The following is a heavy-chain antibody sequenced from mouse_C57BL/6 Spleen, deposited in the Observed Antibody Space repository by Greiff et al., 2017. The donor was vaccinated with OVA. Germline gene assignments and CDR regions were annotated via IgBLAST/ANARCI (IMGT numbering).Heavy chain of an antibody. V-gene: IGHV1-82*01. CDR2: IYPGDGDT. J-gene: IGHJ2*01. Sequence: QVQLQQSGPELVKPGASVKISCKASGYAFSSSWMNWVKQRPGKGLEWIGRIYPGDGDTNYNGKFKGKATLTADKSSSTAYMQLSSLTSEDSAVYCCARPQLGRGYFDYWGQGTTLTVSS. CDR3: ARPQLGRGYFDY. D-gene: IGHD4-1*02. CDR1: GYAFSSSW.